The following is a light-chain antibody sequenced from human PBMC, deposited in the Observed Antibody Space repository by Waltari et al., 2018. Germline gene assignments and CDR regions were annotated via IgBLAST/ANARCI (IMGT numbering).Light chain of an antibody. Sequence: EIVMTQFPATLSVSPGERATLSCRASQSVRSTLARYQQKPGQAPRLLIYAASTRATGIPASFSGSGAGTEFTLTISSLQSEDFAVYYCQQYNNWPLTFGGGTKVEIK. CDR1: QSVRST. J-gene: IGKJ4*01. CDR3: QQYNNWPLT. V-gene: IGKV3-15*01. CDR2: AAS.